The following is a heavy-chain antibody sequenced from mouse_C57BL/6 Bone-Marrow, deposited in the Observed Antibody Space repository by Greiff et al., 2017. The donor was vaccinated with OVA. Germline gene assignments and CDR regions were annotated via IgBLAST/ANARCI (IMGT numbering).Heavy chain of an antibody. CDR2: ISSGGDYI. J-gene: IGHJ1*03. V-gene: IGHV5-9-1*02. Sequence: EVMLVESGEGLVKPGGSLKLSCAASGFTFSSYAMSWVRQTPEKRPEWVAYISSGGDYIYYADTVKGRFTISRDNARNTLYLQMSSLKSEDTAMYYCTRDSLYYYGSSPYWYFDVWGTGTTVTVSS. CDR3: TRDSLYYYGSSPYWYFDV. D-gene: IGHD1-1*01. CDR1: GFTFSSYA.